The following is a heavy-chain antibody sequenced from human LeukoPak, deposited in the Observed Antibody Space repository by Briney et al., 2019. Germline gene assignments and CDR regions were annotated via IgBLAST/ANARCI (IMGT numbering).Heavy chain of an antibody. CDR2: INHSGST. V-gene: IGHV4-39*01. Sequence: PSETLSLTCTVSGGSISSSSYYWSWIRQPPGKGLEWIGEINHSGSTNYNPSLKSRVTISVDTSKNQFSLKLSSVTAADTAVYYCARHLRTVRPVRGVITGTFDYWGQGTLVTVSS. CDR1: GGSISSSSYY. J-gene: IGHJ4*02. D-gene: IGHD3-10*01. CDR3: ARHLRTVRPVRGVITGTFDY.